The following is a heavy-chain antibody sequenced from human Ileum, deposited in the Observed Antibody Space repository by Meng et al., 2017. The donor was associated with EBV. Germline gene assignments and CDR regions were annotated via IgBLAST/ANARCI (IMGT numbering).Heavy chain of an antibody. D-gene: IGHD3-22*01. V-gene: IGHV4-4*02. CDR2: TSHSGST. J-gene: IGHJ4*02. CDR1: GGSISRRDW. CDR3: ASSDYYRSDY. Sequence: QVQRQESGPGLVKPSETLSLTCAVSGGSISRRDWWSWVRQPPGKGLEWIGETSHSGSTNYSPSLKSRVTISLDKSKNQLSLKLNSVTAADTAVYYCASSDYYRSDYWGQGTLVTVSS.